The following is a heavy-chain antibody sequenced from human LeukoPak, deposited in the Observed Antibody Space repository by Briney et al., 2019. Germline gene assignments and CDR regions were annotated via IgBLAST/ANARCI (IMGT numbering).Heavy chain of an antibody. CDR1: GFTFSSYS. V-gene: IGHV3-48*01. Sequence: HSGGSLRLSCVASGFTFSSYSMNWVRQGPGKGLEWVSYISSSSSTKYYVDSVKGRFTTSRDNSKNTLYLQMNSLRAEDTAVYYCATSFGPVIAAAGTGADWGQGTLVTVSS. J-gene: IGHJ4*02. CDR3: ATSFGPVIAAAGTGAD. CDR2: ISSSSSTK. D-gene: IGHD6-13*01.